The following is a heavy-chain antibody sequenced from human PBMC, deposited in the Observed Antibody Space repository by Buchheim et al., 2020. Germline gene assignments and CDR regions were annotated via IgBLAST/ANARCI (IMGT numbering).Heavy chain of an antibody. Sequence: QVQLVESGGGVVQPGRSLRLSCAASGFTFSSYAMRWVRQAPGKGLEWVAVISYDGSNKYYADSVKGRFTISRDNSKNTLYLQMNSLRAEDTAVYYCARSLVIANKPIDYWGQGTL. CDR1: GFTFSSYA. D-gene: IGHD2-21*01. CDR2: ISYDGSNK. J-gene: IGHJ4*02. CDR3: ARSLVIANKPIDY. V-gene: IGHV3-30*04.